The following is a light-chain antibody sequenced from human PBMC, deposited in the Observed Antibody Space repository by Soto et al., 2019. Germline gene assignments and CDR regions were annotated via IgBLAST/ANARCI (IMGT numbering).Light chain of an antibody. V-gene: IGKV1-6*01. CDR3: LQDFSYPRT. Sequence: AVQLTQSPSSLSAYVGDRVTITCRASQGIRTDLGWYQQSPGKAPKVLIVGASTLQSGVPSRFSGSGSGTDFTLTISSLQPEDSATYYCLQDFSYPRTFGQGTKVDIK. J-gene: IGKJ1*01. CDR1: QGIRTD. CDR2: GAS.